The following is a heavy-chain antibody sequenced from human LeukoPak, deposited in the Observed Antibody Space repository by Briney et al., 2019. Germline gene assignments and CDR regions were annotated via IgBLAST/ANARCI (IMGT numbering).Heavy chain of an antibody. V-gene: IGHV4-59*01. D-gene: IGHD2-15*01. CDR2: IYYSGST. J-gene: IGHJ6*02. Sequence: PSETLSLTCTVSGGSISSYYWSWIRQPPGKGLEWIGYIYYSGSTNHNPSLKSRVTISVDTSKNQFSLKLSSVTAADTAVYYCARGMGAGGRGYYYYYGMDVWGQGTTVTVSS. CDR1: GGSISSYY. CDR3: ARGMGAGGRGYYYYYGMDV.